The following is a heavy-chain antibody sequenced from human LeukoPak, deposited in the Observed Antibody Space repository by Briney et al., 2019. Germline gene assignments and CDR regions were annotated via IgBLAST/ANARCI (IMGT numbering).Heavy chain of an antibody. Sequence: SETLSLTCTVSGGSISSSSYYWGWIRQPPGKGLEWIGSIYYSGSTYYNPSLKSRVTISVDTSKNQFSLKLSSVTAADTAVYYCARGHEGHYYDSSGYNWFDPWGQGTLVTVSS. CDR3: ARGHEGHYYDSSGYNWFDP. D-gene: IGHD3-22*01. J-gene: IGHJ5*02. V-gene: IGHV4-39*01. CDR1: GGSISSSSYY. CDR2: IYYSGST.